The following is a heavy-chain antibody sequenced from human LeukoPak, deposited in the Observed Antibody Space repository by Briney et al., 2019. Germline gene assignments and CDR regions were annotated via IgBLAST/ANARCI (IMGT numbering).Heavy chain of an antibody. CDR3: AKDSGLYAMDV. CDR2: ISWNSGSI. J-gene: IGHJ6*02. D-gene: IGHD2-8*02. CDR1: GFTFDNYA. Sequence: GGSLRLSCAASGFTFDNYAMHWVRQAPGKGLEWVLGISWNSGSIGYADSVKGRFTISRDNAKNSLYLQMNSLRVEDTALYYCAKDSGLYAMDVWGQGTTVTVSS. V-gene: IGHV3-9*01.